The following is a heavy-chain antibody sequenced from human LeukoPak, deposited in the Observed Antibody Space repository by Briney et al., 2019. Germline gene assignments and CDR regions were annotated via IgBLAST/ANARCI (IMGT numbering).Heavy chain of an antibody. CDR1: GFTFSSYA. D-gene: IGHD2-21*02. J-gene: IGHJ4*02. Sequence: GGSLRLSCAASGFTFSSYAMNWVRQAPGKGLEWVSAIIGSGGSTYYADSVKGRFTISRDNSKNTLYLQMNSLRVEDTGVYYCASVTSFTRFDHWGQGALVTVSS. V-gene: IGHV3-23*01. CDR2: IIGSGGST. CDR3: ASVTSFTRFDH.